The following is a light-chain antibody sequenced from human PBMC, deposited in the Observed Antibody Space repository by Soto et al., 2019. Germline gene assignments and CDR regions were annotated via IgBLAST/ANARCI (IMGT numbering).Light chain of an antibody. CDR2: DVS. CDR3: ASYTTSSTYV. Sequence: QSSLTQPASVSGSPGQSIAISCTGTSSDVGGYSSVSWYQQQPGKAPKLVISDVSNRPSGVSDRFSGSKSGNTASLTISGLQTEDEADYYCASYTTSSTYVFGTGTKLTVL. V-gene: IGLV2-14*01. J-gene: IGLJ1*01. CDR1: SSDVGGYSS.